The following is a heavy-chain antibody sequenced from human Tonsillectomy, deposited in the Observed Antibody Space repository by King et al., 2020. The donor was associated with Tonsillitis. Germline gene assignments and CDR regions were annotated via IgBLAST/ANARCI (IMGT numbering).Heavy chain of an antibody. J-gene: IGHJ3*02. CDR1: GYTFTGYY. CDR2: IHPNSGGT. CDR3: ARDLGYIGYDGAFNS. Sequence: QLVQSGAEVKKPGASVKVSCKASGYTFTGYYIHWVRQAPGQGLEWMGWIHPNSGGTNYAQRFQGRVTMTRDTSIRIAYMELSRLRSDDTAVYYCARDLGYIGYDGAFNSWGQGTMVTVSS. D-gene: IGHD5-12*01. V-gene: IGHV1-2*02.